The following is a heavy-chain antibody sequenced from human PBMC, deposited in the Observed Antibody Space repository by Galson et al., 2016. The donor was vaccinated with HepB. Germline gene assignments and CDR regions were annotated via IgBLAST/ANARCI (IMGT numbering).Heavy chain of an antibody. CDR2: ISSSGGTT. Sequence: SLRLSCAASGFTFSSYAMGWVRQAPGKGLEWVSTISSSGGTTHFADSVTGRFSISRDNSKNMLDLQVHSLRVEDTAMYYCVRSRRLQLFDYWGQGVGVTVSS. CDR1: GFTFSSYA. CDR3: VRSRRLQLFDY. D-gene: IGHD6-25*01. V-gene: IGHV3-23*01. J-gene: IGHJ4*02.